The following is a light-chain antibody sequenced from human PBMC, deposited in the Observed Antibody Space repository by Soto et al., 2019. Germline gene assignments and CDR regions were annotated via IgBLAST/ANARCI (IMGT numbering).Light chain of an antibody. CDR3: QQRGSWPLT. J-gene: IGKJ4*01. CDR2: HAS. V-gene: IGKV3-11*01. CDR1: QSVSSY. Sequence: EIVLTQSPATLSLSPGERATLACRASQSVSSYLAWYQQKPGQSPRLLIYHASNRATGIPARFSGSGSGTDFTLTISSLEPEDFAIYYCQQRGSWPLTFGGGT.